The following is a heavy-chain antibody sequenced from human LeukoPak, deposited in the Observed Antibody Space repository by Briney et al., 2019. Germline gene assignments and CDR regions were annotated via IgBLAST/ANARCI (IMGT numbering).Heavy chain of an antibody. V-gene: IGHV1-2*02. CDR3: ARGAVAGTLGYYGMDV. CDR1: GYTFTGYY. J-gene: IGHJ6*02. D-gene: IGHD6-19*01. CDR2: INPNSGGT. Sequence: ASVKLSCKASGYTFTGYYMHWVRQAPGQGLERMGWINPNSGGTNYAQKFQGRVTMTRETAISTAYMELSRLRSDDTAVYYCARGAVAGTLGYYGMDVWGQGTTVTVSS.